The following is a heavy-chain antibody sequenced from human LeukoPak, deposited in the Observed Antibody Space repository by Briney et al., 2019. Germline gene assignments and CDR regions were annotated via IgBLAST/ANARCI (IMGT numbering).Heavy chain of an antibody. CDR1: GFSLSTSGVG. V-gene: IGHV2-5*01. CDR3: AHRRILTGPKGWFDP. Sequence: SGPTLVKPTQTLTLTCTFSGFSLSTSGVGVCWIRQPPGKALEWLALIYWNDDKRYSPSLKSRLTITKDTSKNQVVLTMTNMDPVDTATYYCAHRRILTGPKGWFDPWGQGTLVTVSS. CDR2: IYWNDDK. J-gene: IGHJ5*02. D-gene: IGHD3-9*01.